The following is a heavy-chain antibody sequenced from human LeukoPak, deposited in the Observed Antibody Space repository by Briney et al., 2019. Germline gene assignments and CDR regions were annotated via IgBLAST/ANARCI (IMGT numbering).Heavy chain of an antibody. V-gene: IGHV1-18*04. Sequence: APVTVSFKSSGYIFTTYVISTVRQAPGQGGEGMGGISAYNGNTKYAQKLQGRVTIPTDTSTSTAYMELRSLRSDDTAVYYCARDSRGYNDAVRDHHYYAMDVLCKGTTVTVSS. J-gene: IGHJ6*04. D-gene: IGHD5-24*01. CDR1: GYIFTTYV. CDR3: ARDSRGYNDAVRDHHYYAMDV. CDR2: ISAYNGNT.